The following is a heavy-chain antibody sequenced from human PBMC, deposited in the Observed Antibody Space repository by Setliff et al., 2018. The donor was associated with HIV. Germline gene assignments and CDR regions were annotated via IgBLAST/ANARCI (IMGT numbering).Heavy chain of an antibody. Sequence: SVKVSCKSSEGTFTAYAISWVRQAPGQGLEWMGRITPIFGTTNYAQKFQGRVTITADRSTSTTYMELSSLRSEDTAMYYCARDESRGDWESFGYWGQGTRVTVPS. CDR2: ITPIFGTT. CDR1: EGTFTAYA. V-gene: IGHV1-69*06. J-gene: IGHJ4*02. D-gene: IGHD2-21*01. CDR3: ARDESRGDWESFGY.